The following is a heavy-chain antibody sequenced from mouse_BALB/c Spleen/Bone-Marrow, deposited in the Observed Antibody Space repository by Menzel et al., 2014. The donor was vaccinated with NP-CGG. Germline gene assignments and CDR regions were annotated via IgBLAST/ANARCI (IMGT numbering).Heavy chain of an antibody. CDR3: ARYYYGTRYYFDY. Sequence: DVQLQESGAELVKPGASVKLSCTASGFNIKDTYMHWVKQRPEQGLEWTGRIDPANGNTKYDPKFQGKATITADTSSNTAYLQLNSPTVEDTAVYYCARYYYGTRYYFDYWGQGTTLTGSS. CDR2: IDPANGNT. J-gene: IGHJ2*01. CDR1: GFNIKDTY. D-gene: IGHD1-1*01. V-gene: IGHV14-3*02.